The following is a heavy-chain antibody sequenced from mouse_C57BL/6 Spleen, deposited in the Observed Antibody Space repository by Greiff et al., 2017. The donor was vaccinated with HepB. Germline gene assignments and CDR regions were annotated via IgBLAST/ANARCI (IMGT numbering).Heavy chain of an antibody. Sequence: VQLQQPGAELVKPGASVKLSCKASGYTFTSYWMHWVKQRPGQGLEWIGMIHPNSGSTNYNEKFKSKATLTVDKSSSTAYMQLSSLTSEDSAVYYCASHYYGSSPFAYWGQGTLVTVSA. D-gene: IGHD1-1*01. CDR3: ASHYYGSSPFAY. J-gene: IGHJ3*01. CDR2: IHPNSGST. CDR1: GYTFTSYW. V-gene: IGHV1-64*01.